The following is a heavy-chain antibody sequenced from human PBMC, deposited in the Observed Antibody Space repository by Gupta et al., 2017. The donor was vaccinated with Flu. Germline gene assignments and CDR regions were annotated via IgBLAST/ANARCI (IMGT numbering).Heavy chain of an antibody. Sequence: QVQLVESGGGVVQPGRSLRLSCAASGFTFSSYGMHWVRQAPGKGLEWVAVISYDGSNKYYADSVKGRFTISRDNSKNTLYLQMNSLRAEDTAVYYCAKDQGWLQQDYFDYWGQGTLVTVSS. CDR3: AKDQGWLQQDYFDY. D-gene: IGHD5-24*01. CDR2: ISYDGSNK. CDR1: GFTFSSYG. V-gene: IGHV3-30*18. J-gene: IGHJ4*02.